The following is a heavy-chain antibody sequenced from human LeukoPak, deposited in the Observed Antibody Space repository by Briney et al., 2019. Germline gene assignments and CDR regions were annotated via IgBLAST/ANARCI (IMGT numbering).Heavy chain of an antibody. V-gene: IGHV3-21*01. D-gene: IGHD2-21*01. CDR1: GFTFSSYS. Sequence: PGGSLRLSCAGSGFTFSSYSMNWVRQAPGKGLEWVSSISSSSSYIYYADSVKGRFTISRDNAKNSLYLQMNSLRAEDTAVYYCARVVVIAPYDAFDIWGQGTMVTVT. CDR3: ARVVVIAPYDAFDI. CDR2: ISSSSSYI. J-gene: IGHJ3*02.